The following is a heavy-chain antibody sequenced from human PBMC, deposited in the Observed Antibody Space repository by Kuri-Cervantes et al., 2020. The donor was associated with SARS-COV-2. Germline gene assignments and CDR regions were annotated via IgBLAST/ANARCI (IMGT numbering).Heavy chain of an antibody. CDR1: GFTFSSYW. V-gene: IGHV3-74*01. CDR3: ARDRTILDYFDY. J-gene: IGHJ4*02. CDR2: INSDGSST. D-gene: IGHD3-9*01. Sequence: GGSLRLSCAASGFTFSSYWMHWVRQAPGKGLVWVSRINSDGSSTSYADSVKGRFTISRDNAKNALYLQMNSLRAEDTAVYYCARDRTILDYFDYWGQGTLVTVSS.